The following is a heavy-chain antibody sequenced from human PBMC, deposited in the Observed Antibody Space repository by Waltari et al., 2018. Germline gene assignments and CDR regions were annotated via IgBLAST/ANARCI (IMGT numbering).Heavy chain of an antibody. CDR1: GYTFSTHA. J-gene: IGHJ4*02. CDR3: ARELLGGGAFDS. V-gene: IGHV7-4-1*02. D-gene: IGHD3-16*01. CDR2: INTNTHNP. Sequence: QVQLVQSGSELKKPAASVKVSCKASGYTFSTHAMNWVRQAPGQGLQFLGWINTNTHNPFYERGFAGRFVFSLDTSISTVYMEITSLKTEDTAVYYCARELLGGGAFDSWGQGTLVSVSS.